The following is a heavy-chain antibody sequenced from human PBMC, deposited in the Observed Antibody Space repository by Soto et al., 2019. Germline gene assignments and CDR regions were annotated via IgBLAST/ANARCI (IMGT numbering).Heavy chain of an antibody. CDR2: IKEDGSEK. D-gene: IGHD1-20*01. V-gene: IGHV3-7*01. CDR3: ARPLVITGTTENGRFDP. J-gene: IGHJ5*02. CDR1: GFSFSRYW. Sequence: EVQLVESGGGLVQGGGSLRLSCAASGFSFSRYWMSWVRQAPGKGPEWVANIKEDGSEKYYVDSVKGRFTISRDNANNSLYLQMNSLRAEDTAVYYCARPLVITGTTENGRFDPWGQVTLVTVSS.